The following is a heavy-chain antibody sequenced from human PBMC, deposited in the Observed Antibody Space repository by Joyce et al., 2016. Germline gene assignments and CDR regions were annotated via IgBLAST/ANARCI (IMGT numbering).Heavy chain of an antibody. Sequence: EVQLLESGGGLVQPGGSLRLSCVASGFTFSNYAMGWVRQAPGKGLEWVSVSSGSGGTTYYADSVKGRFTISRDNSKDTVWLQMDGLRAEDTAVYYCAKGNGWYAHGGWFDSWGQGTLVTVSS. CDR1: GFTFSNYA. CDR3: AKGNGWYAHGGWFDS. CDR2: SSGSGGTT. J-gene: IGHJ5*01. V-gene: IGHV3-23*01. D-gene: IGHD6-19*01.